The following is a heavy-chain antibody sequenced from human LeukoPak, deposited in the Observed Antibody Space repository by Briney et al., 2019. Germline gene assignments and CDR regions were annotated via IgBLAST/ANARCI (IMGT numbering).Heavy chain of an antibody. J-gene: IGHJ4*02. CDR3: ARVEWYYYDSSGPPGIDY. CDR2: ISAYNGNT. Sequence: GASVRVSCMASGYTFTGYGISWVRQAPGQGGGGMGWISAYNGNTNYAQKLQGRVTITTDTSTSTAYMELRSLRSDDTAVYYCARVEWYYYDSSGPPGIDYWGQGTLVTVSS. D-gene: IGHD3-22*01. V-gene: IGHV1-18*01. CDR1: GYTFTGYG.